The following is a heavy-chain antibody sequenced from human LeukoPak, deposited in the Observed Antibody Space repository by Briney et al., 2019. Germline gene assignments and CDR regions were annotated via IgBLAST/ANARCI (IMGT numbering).Heavy chain of an antibody. D-gene: IGHD2-21*01. CDR3: AGGDAADAFDI. CDR2: IYHSGST. Sequence: SETLSLTCAASGYSISSGYYWGWIRQPPGKGLEWIGSIYHSGSTYYNPSLKSRVTISVDTSKNQFSLKLSSVTAADTAVYYCAGGDAADAFDIWGQGTMVTVSS. V-gene: IGHV4-38-2*01. CDR1: GYSISSGYY. J-gene: IGHJ3*02.